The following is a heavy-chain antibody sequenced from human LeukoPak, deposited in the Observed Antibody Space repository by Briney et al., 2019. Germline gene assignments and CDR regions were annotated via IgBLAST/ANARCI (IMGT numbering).Heavy chain of an antibody. CDR1: GFTFSSYS. V-gene: IGHV3-48*04. Sequence: GGSLRLSCAASGFTFSSYSMNWVRQAPGKGLEWVSYISSSGSTIYYADSVKGRFTISRDNAKNSLYLQMNSLRAEDTAVYYCARGGIDYVWGSHHDAFDIWGQGTMVTVSS. D-gene: IGHD3-16*01. J-gene: IGHJ3*02. CDR3: ARGGIDYVWGSHHDAFDI. CDR2: ISSSGSTI.